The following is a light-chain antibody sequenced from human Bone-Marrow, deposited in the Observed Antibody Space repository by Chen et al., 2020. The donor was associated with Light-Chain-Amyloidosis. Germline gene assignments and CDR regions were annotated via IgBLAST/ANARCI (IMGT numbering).Light chain of an antibody. CDR3: KQYGTSPLT. CDR2: GSS. J-gene: IGKJ4*01. V-gene: IGKV3-20*01. CDR1: QTISSNY. Sequence: EIVLTQSPGTLSLSPGEGANLSCRASQTISSNYLTWYQQKFGQAPRLRIYGSSSRATGIPDRFTGSGSGTDFTLTINRLEPEDFAMYYCKQYGTSPLTFGGGTKVEIK.